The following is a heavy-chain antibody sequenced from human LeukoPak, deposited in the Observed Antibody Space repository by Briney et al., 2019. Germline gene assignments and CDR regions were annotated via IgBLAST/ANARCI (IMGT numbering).Heavy chain of an antibody. Sequence: SETLSLTCTVSGGSISSGDYYWSWIRQPPGKGLEWIGYIYYSGSTYYNPSLKSRVTISVDTSKNQFPLKLSSVTAADTAVYYCARQMRFGELLNWGQGTLVTVSS. CDR1: GGSISSGDYY. CDR3: ARQMRFGELLN. CDR2: IYYSGST. D-gene: IGHD3-10*01. V-gene: IGHV4-30-4*01. J-gene: IGHJ4*02.